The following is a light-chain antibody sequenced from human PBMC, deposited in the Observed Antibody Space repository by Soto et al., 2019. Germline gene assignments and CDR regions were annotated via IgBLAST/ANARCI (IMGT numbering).Light chain of an antibody. CDR3: QRYHSALLT. V-gene: IGKV1-27*01. J-gene: IGKJ3*01. Sequence: DIQMTQSPSSLSASVGDRVTMTCRASQDIRHYVAWYQQKPGEAPKLLIYAASTLPSGVPARFSGGGFGTDFTLTISSLRPEDVATYYCQRYHSALLTFGPGTKVDLK. CDR2: AAS. CDR1: QDIRHY.